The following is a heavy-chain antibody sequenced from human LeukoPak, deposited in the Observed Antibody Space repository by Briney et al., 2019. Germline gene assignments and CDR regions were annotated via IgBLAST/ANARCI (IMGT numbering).Heavy chain of an antibody. J-gene: IGHJ4*02. V-gene: IGHV4-59*08. Sequence: ETLSLTCTVSGGSISSYYWSWIRQPPGKGLEWIGYMYYSGSTNYNPSLRSRVTISVDTSKNQFSLKLSSVTAADTAVYYCARSGSYAAAGDYWGQGTLVTVSS. CDR1: GGSISSYY. CDR2: MYYSGST. CDR3: ARSGSYAAAGDY. D-gene: IGHD2-15*01.